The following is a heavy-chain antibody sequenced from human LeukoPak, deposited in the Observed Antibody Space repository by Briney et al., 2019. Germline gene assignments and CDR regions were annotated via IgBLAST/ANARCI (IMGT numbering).Heavy chain of an antibody. CDR1: GGTFSSYA. CDR3: ASVETLGSSWFPFDY. Sequence: ASVKVSCKASGGTFSSYAISWVRQAPGQGLEWMGGIIPIFGTANYAQKFQGRVTITTNESTSTAYMELSSLRSEDTAVYYCASVETLGSSWFPFDYWGQGTLATVSS. J-gene: IGHJ4*02. D-gene: IGHD6-13*01. V-gene: IGHV1-69*05. CDR2: IIPIFGTA.